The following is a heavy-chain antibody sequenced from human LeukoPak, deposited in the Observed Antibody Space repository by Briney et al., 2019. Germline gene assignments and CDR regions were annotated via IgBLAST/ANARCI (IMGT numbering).Heavy chain of an antibody. Sequence: GASVKVSCKASGGTFSSYAISWVRQAPGQGLEWMGGIIPIFGTANYAQKFQGRVTITADESTSTAYMELNSLRSEDTAVYYCAGTVVTRDAFDIWGQGTMVTVSS. V-gene: IGHV1-69*01. D-gene: IGHD4-23*01. CDR2: IIPIFGTA. CDR3: AGTVVTRDAFDI. CDR1: GGTFSSYA. J-gene: IGHJ3*02.